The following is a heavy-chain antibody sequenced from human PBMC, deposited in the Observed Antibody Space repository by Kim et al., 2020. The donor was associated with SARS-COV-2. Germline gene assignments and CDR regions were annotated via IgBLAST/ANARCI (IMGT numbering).Heavy chain of an antibody. J-gene: IGHJ3*01. CDR2: IKDEGTGK. V-gene: IGHV3-7*05. CDR1: GFTFSNYW. Sequence: GGSLRLSCEASGFTFSNYWMSWVRQAPGKGLEWVANIKDEGTGKFYVDSVKGRFTISRDNAKNSLYLEMNNLRAEDTAVYYCARDKSPYCSGNSCFSSAVDVWGQEPVVVVSS. D-gene: IGHD2-15*01. CDR3: ARDKSPYCSGNSCFSSAVDV.